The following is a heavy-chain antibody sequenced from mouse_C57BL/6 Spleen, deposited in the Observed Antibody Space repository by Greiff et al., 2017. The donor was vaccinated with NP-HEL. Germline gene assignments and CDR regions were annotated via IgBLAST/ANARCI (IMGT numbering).Heavy chain of an antibody. J-gene: IGHJ4*01. D-gene: IGHD1-1*01. CDR2: IDPSDSYT. Sequence: QVQLQQPVAELVRPGTSVKLSCKASGYTFTSSWMHWVKQRPGQGLEWIGVIDPSDSYTNYNQKFKGKATLTVDTSSSTAYMQLSSLTSEDSAVYYCTTVAYAMDYWGQGTSVTVSS. CDR3: TTVAYAMDY. CDR1: GYTFTSSW. V-gene: IGHV1-59*01.